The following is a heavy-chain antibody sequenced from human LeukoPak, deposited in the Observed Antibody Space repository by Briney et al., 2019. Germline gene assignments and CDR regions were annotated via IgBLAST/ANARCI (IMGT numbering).Heavy chain of an antibody. Sequence: GGSLRLSCAASGITFSSYGMSWVRQAPGKGLEWVSSISSTGGTTYYADSVKGRFTISRDNSKNTLYLQMNSLRAEDTAVYYCASRRRITMVRGPREKYNWFDPWGQGTLVTVSS. J-gene: IGHJ5*02. D-gene: IGHD3-10*01. V-gene: IGHV3-23*01. CDR2: ISSTGGTT. CDR1: GITFSSYG. CDR3: ASRRRITMVRGPREKYNWFDP.